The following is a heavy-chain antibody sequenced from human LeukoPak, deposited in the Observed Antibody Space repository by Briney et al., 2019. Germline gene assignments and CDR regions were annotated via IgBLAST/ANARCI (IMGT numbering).Heavy chain of an antibody. J-gene: IGHJ5*01. CDR1: GFTFSSYS. CDR2: ISSSSSYI. V-gene: IGHV3-21*01. Sequence: GGSLRLSCAASGFTFSSYSMNWVRQAPGKGLEWVSSISSSSSYIYYADSVKGRFTISRDNAKNSLYLQMNSLRAEDTAVYYCATRDGENYYGSGSYPSELDSWGHGTLVTVSS. D-gene: IGHD3-10*01. CDR3: ATRDGENYYGSGSYPSELDS.